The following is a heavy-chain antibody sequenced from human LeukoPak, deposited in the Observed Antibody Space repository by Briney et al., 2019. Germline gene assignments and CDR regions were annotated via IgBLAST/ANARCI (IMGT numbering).Heavy chain of an antibody. CDR1: GFTFSSYW. Sequence: GGSLRLSCAASGFTFSSYWMSWVRQAPGKGLEWVANIKQDGSGKYYVDSVKGRFTISRDNAKNSLYLQMNSLRAEDTAVYYCARVGWGSYYYYYMDVWGKGTTVTVSS. J-gene: IGHJ6*03. V-gene: IGHV3-7*01. CDR3: ARVGWGSYYYYYMDV. D-gene: IGHD6-19*01. CDR2: IKQDGSGK.